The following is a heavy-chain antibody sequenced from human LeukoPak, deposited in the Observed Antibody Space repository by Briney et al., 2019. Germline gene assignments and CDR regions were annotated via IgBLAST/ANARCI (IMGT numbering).Heavy chain of an antibody. V-gene: IGHV3-21*01. J-gene: IGHJ4*02. CDR1: GFTFSNYS. CDR2: ISSSSSYI. D-gene: IGHD1-26*01. CDR3: ARDSGSSLTVYYFDY. Sequence: GGSLRLSCAASGFTFSNYSMNWVRQAPGKGLEWVSSISSSSSYIYYADSVKGRFTISRDNAKNSLYLQMNSLRAEDTAVYYCARDSGSSLTVYYFDYWGQGTLVTVSS.